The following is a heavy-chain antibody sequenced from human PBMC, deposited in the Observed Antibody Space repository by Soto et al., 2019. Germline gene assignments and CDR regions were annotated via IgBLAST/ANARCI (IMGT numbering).Heavy chain of an antibody. CDR2: IHNSGTS. V-gene: IGHV4-59*01. CDR1: GDTSTRYY. D-gene: IGHD3-22*01. J-gene: IGHJ5*01. CDR3: ARDFYDSVGYTWFDS. Sequence: SETLSLTCTVSGDTSTRYYWGWIRQAPGKGLEWIGHIHNSGTSTHNPSLNGRVTISIDMSKKQFSLKLTPLTSADTAVYYCARDFYDSVGYTWFDSWSQGTLVTVSS.